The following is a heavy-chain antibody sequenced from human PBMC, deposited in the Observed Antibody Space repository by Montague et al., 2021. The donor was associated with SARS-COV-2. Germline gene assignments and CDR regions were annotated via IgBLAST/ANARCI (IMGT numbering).Heavy chain of an antibody. CDR3: ARGRQHINMVVVVVTGGEYYFDF. Sequence: SETLSLTCAVYDGSFSDYSWTWIRQPPGKGLEWIGEINHRGSTNYNPSLKSRVTISVDTSKNQFSLKMTSVTAADTAVYYCARGRQHINMVVVVVTGGEYYFDFWGQRTLVAVSS. V-gene: IGHV4-34*01. CDR1: DGSFSDYS. D-gene: IGHD3-22*01. J-gene: IGHJ4*02. CDR2: INHRGST.